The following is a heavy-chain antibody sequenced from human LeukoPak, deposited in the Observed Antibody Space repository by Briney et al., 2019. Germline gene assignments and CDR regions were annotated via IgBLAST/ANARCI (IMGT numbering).Heavy chain of an antibody. J-gene: IGHJ4*02. CDR1: GYTFTGYY. D-gene: IGHD3-22*01. CDR3: ASVRAYYYDSSGHTFDY. V-gene: IGHV1-2*02. CDR2: INPNSGGT. Sequence: ASVKVPCKASGYTFTGYYMHWVRQAPGQGLEWMGWINPNSGGTNYAQKFQGRVTMTRDTSISTAYMELSRLRSDDTAVYYCASVRAYYYDSSGHTFDYWGQGTLVTVSS.